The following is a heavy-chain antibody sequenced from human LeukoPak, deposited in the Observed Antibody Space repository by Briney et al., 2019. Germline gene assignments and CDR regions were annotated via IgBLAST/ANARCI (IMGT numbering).Heavy chain of an antibody. J-gene: IGHJ4*02. D-gene: IGHD3-10*01. V-gene: IGHV3-21*01. CDR3: ARGGVVRGVILPRNFDY. CDR1: GFTFSSYS. CDR2: ISSSSSYI. Sequence: GGSLRLSCAASGFTFSSYSMNWVRQAPGKGLEWVSSISSSSSYIYYADSVKGRFTISRDNAKNSLYLQMNSLRAEDTAVYYCARGGVVRGVILPRNFDYWGQGTLVTVSS.